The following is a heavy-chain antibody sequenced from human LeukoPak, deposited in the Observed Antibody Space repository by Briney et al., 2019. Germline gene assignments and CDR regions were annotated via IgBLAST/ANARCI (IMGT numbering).Heavy chain of an antibody. D-gene: IGHD3-22*01. CDR3: ARHTAYYYDSSGYYYKAFDI. V-gene: IGHV5-51*01. CDR1: GSSFTSYW. CDR2: IYPGDSDS. J-gene: IGHJ3*02. Sequence: GVSLQISCHGSGSSFTSYWIGWARPVPGKGLGWMGIIYPGDSDSRYSPSFQGQVTLSADKSISTAYLQWSSLKASDTAMYYCARHTAYYYDSSGYYYKAFDIWGQGTMVTVYS.